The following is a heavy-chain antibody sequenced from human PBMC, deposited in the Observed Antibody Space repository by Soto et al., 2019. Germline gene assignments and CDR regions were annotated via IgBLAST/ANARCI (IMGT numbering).Heavy chain of an antibody. V-gene: IGHV3-49*03. CDR3: TRRQYLDY. J-gene: IGHJ4*02. CDR2: IRSKSFGGTT. Sequence: EVQLVESGGGLVQPGRSLRLSCTASGFTFGEYAMSWFRQAPGKGLEWVGYIRSKSFGGTTEYAASVKGRFTISRDDSKSSAYLQMDSLEPEVTAVYYCTRRQYLDYWGQGILVTVSS. CDR1: GFTFGEYA.